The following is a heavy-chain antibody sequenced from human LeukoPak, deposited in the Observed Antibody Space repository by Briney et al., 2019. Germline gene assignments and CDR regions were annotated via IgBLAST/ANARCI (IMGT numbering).Heavy chain of an antibody. CDR3: ARATIQLWSTVYYYYYYYMDV. V-gene: IGHV6-1*01. J-gene: IGHJ6*03. D-gene: IGHD5-18*01. Sequence: SQTLSLTCAISGDSVSSNSAAWNWIRQSPSRGLEWLGRTYYRSKWYNDYAVSVKSRITINPDTSKNQFSLQLNSVTPEDTAVYYCARATIQLWSTVYYYYYYYMDVWGKGTTVTVSS. CDR1: GDSVSSNSAA. CDR2: TYYRSKWYN.